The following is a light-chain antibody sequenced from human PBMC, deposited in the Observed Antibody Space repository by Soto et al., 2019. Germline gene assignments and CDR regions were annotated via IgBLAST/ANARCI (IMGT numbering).Light chain of an antibody. V-gene: IGKV3-15*01. CDR2: GAS. J-gene: IGKJ1*01. Sequence: EIVMTQSPATLSVSPGERATLSCRASQSVSSNLAWYQQKPGQAPRLLIYGASTRATGIPAGFSGSGSGTELTLTISSLQSEDFAVYYCQQYNNWPHWTFGEGTKVEIK. CDR3: QQYNNWPHWT. CDR1: QSVSSN.